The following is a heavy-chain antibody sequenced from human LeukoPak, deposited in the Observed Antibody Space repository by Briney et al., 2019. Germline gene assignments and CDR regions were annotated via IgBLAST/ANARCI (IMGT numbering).Heavy chain of an antibody. CDR3: ARSGYSYGYRARNWFDP. D-gene: IGHD5-18*01. J-gene: IGHJ5*02. V-gene: IGHV1-2*04. CDR1: GYTFTGYY. CDR2: INPNSGGT. Sequence: ASVKVSCKASGYTFTGYYMHWVRQAPGQGLEWMGWINPNSGGTNYAQKFQGWVTMTRDTSISTAYMELSRLRSDDTAVYYCARSGYSYGYRARNWFDPWGQGTLVTVSS.